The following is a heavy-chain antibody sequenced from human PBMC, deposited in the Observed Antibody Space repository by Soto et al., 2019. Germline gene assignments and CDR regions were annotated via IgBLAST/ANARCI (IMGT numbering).Heavy chain of an antibody. V-gene: IGHV3-7*03. CDR2: IKQDGSEK. D-gene: IGHD3-9*01. Sequence: GGSLRLSCAASGFTFSSYWMSWVRQAPGKGLEWVANIKQDGSEKYYADSVKGRFTISRDNAKNSLYLQMNSLRAEDTAVYYCARDVGYYDILTGYYKSYYYYGMDVWGQGTTVTVSS. J-gene: IGHJ6*02. CDR1: GFTFSSYW. CDR3: ARDVGYYDILTGYYKSYYYYGMDV.